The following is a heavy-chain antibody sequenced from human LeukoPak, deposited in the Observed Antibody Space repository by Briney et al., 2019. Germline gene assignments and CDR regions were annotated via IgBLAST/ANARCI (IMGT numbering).Heavy chain of an antibody. CDR3: ARDHVRFIRRRNNVFNI. J-gene: IGHJ3*02. CDR1: GGTFSGYY. D-gene: IGHD1-14*01. CDR2: INHSGST. V-gene: IGHV4-34*01. Sequence: SETLSLTCAVYGGTFSGYYWSWIRQPPGKGLEWIGEINHSGSTNYNPSLKSRVTISVDTSKNQFSLTLSSVTAADTAIYYCARDHVRFIRRRNNVFNIWGQGTMVTVSS.